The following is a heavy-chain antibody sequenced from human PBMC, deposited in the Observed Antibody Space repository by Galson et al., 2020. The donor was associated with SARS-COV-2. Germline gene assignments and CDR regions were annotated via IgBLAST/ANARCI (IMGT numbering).Heavy chain of an antibody. CDR2: INPSGGST. CDR3: ARDLAGSGLEWLFGTASYYYYYMDV. V-gene: IGHV1-46*01. CDR1: GYTFTSYY. D-gene: IGHD3-3*01. Sequence: GESLKISCKASGYTFTSYYMHWVRQAPGQGLEWMGIINPSGGSTSYAQKFQGRVTMTRDTSTSTVYMELSSLRSEDTAVYYCARDLAGSGLEWLFGTASYYYYYMDVWGKGTTVTVSS. J-gene: IGHJ6*03.